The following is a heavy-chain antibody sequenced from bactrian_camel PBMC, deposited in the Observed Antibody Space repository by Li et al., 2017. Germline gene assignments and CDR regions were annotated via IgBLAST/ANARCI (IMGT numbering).Heavy chain of an antibody. CDR1: GDAYDVDC. J-gene: IGHJ4*01. V-gene: IGHV3S54*01. CDR3: AARQGYCQYKLRDYDY. CDR2: IWTGGGTT. Sequence: VQLVESGGGSVQAGGSLRLSCAASGDAYDVDCMGWFRQAPGKERAVVAAIWTGGGTTYYADSMKGRFNISRDAATNTVYLQMETLEPEDTAMYYCAARQGYCQYKLRDYDYWGQGTQVTVS. D-gene: IGHD2*01.